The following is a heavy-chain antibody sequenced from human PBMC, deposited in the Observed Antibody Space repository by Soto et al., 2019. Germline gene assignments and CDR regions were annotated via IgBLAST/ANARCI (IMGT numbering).Heavy chain of an antibody. Sequence: NPSETLRLSCAASGFTFINAWMSWVRQAPGKGLEWVGRIKSKTDGGTTDYAAPVKGRFTISRDDSKNTLYLQMNSLKTEDTAVYYCTTVSDWELLRWHAFDIWGQGTMVTVSS. J-gene: IGHJ3*02. CDR1: GFTFINAW. V-gene: IGHV3-15*01. CDR2: IKSKTDGGTT. D-gene: IGHD1-26*01. CDR3: TTVSDWELLRWHAFDI.